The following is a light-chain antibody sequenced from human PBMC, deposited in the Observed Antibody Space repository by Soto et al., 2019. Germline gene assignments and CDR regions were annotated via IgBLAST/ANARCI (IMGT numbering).Light chain of an antibody. CDR1: DIGGKS. CDR3: QVWYSGRDHLYVA. J-gene: IGLJ2*01. Sequence: SYELTQAPSVSVAPGQTARITCGGQDIGGKSVHWYQQKPGQAPVLVVYDDSDRPPGIPERFSGSNSENTATLTISRVAAGDEADYYCQVWYSGRDHLYVAFGGGTKLTVL. V-gene: IGLV3-21*02. CDR2: DDS.